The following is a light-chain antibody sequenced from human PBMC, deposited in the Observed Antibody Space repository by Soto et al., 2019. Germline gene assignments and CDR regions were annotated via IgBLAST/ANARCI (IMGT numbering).Light chain of an antibody. J-gene: IGKJ1*01. Sequence: EIVLTQSPGTLSLSPGERATLYCSASQSVSSSYLAWYQQKPGQAPRLLIYGASSRATGIPDRFSGSGSGTDFTLTISRLEPEEFAVYYCQRYGSSPRTFGQGTTVDIK. CDR3: QRYGSSPRT. CDR1: QSVSSSY. V-gene: IGKV3-20*01. CDR2: GAS.